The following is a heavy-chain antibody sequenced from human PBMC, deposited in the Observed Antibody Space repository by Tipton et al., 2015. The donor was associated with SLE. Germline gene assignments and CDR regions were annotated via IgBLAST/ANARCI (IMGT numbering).Heavy chain of an antibody. CDR3: ARLEGDGYKWYFDY. Sequence: TLSLTCAVSGYSISSSYYWSWIRQPPGKGLEWIGYINYSGSTNYNPSLKSRVTISVDTSKNQFSLKLSSVTAADTAVYYCARLEGDGYKWYFDYWGQGTLVTVST. D-gene: IGHD5-24*01. J-gene: IGHJ4*02. V-gene: IGHV4-59*08. CDR2: INYSGST. CDR1: GYSISSSYY.